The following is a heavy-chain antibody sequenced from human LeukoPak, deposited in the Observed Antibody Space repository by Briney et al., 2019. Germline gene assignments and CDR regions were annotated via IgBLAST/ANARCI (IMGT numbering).Heavy chain of an antibody. CDR1: GYSFTSYW. CDR3: ARQDDYGGLDAFDI. J-gene: IGHJ3*02. Sequence: GESLKISCQGSGYSFTSYWIGWVRQMPGKGLEWMGIIYPGDSDTRYSPSFQGQVTISADRSINTAYLQWSSLKASDTAMYYCARQDDYGGLDAFDIWGQGTMVTVSS. D-gene: IGHD4-23*01. V-gene: IGHV5-51*01. CDR2: IYPGDSDT.